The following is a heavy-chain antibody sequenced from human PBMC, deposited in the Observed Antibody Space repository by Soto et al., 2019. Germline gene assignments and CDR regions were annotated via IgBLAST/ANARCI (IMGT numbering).Heavy chain of an antibody. CDR2: IYHSGST. CDR3: ARVPLVPAAILYYYYGMDV. J-gene: IGHJ6*02. CDR1: GGSISSSNW. D-gene: IGHD2-2*02. Sequence: PSETLSLTCAVSGGSISSSNWWSWVRQPPGKGLEWIGEIYHSGSTNYNPSLKSRVTISVDKSKNQFSLKLSSVTAADTAVYYCARVPLVPAAILYYYYGMDVWGQGTTVTVSS. V-gene: IGHV4-4*02.